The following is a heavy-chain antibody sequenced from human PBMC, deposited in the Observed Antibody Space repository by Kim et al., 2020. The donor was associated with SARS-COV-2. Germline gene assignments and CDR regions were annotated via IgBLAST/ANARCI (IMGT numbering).Heavy chain of an antibody. CDR3: AKFSCPGSFGIPCHYFDY. D-gene: IGHD3-10*01. V-gene: IGHV3-23*01. J-gene: IGHJ4*02. Sequence: VKGRFTISRDNSKNTLYLQMNRLRADYTTVYYCAKFSCPGSFGIPCHYFDYWGQGTLVTVSS.